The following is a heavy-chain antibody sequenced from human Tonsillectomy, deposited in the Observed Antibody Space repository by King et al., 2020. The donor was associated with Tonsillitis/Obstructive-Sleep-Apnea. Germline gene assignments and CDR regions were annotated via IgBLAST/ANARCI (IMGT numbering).Heavy chain of an antibody. CDR2: IKQDGGEK. J-gene: IGHJ4*02. CDR1: GFTFSSHW. V-gene: IGHV3-7*04. Sequence: VQLVESGGGLVQPGGSLRLSCAASGFTFSSHWMSWVRQAPGKGLEWVANIKQDGGEKYYVDSVKDRFTISRDNAKNSLYLQMNSLRAEDTAVYYCARYCFSSGRSSFGDWGQGTLVTVSS. D-gene: IGHD3-10*01. CDR3: ARYCFSSGRSSFGD.